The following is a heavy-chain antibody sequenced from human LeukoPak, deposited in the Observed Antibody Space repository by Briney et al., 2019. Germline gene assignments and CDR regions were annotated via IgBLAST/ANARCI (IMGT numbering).Heavy chain of an antibody. CDR2: IIPIFGTA. CDR3: ACHDSQVVIADY. J-gene: IGHJ4*02. Sequence: ASVKVSCKASGGTFSSYAISWVRQAPGQGLEWMGGIIPIFGTANYAQKFQGRVTITADESTSTAYMELSSLRSEDTAVYYCACHDSQVVIADYWGQGTLVTVSS. CDR1: GGTFSSYA. V-gene: IGHV1-69*13. D-gene: IGHD2-21*01.